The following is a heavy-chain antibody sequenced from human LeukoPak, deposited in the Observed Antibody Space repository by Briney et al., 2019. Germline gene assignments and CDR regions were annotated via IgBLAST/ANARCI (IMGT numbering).Heavy chain of an antibody. V-gene: IGHV4-59*01. CDR1: GGSISGYY. J-gene: IGHJ5*02. Sequence: SETLSLTCTVSGGSISGYYWTWIRLPPGRGLEWIGYIYYSGSTTYNPSLKSRVTISVDTSNNQFSLKLSSVTAADTAVYYCARAASPGITGWFAPWGQGTLVTVSS. D-gene: IGHD1-14*01. CDR2: IYYSGST. CDR3: ARAASPGITGWFAP.